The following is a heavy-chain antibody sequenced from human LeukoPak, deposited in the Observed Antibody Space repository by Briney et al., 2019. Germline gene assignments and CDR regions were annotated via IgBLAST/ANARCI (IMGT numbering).Heavy chain of an antibody. D-gene: IGHD3-16*01. Sequence: SSETLSLTCTVSGASFSGYFWSWIRQPPGKGLEWVGYIFYSGSTNYNPSLKSRVTISVDTSKNQFSLRLTSVTAAGTAVYYCALCPSNFRGEEYFDYWGQGTLVTVSS. CDR3: ALCPSNFRGEEYFDY. CDR2: IFYSGST. V-gene: IGHV4-59*01. CDR1: GASFSGYF. J-gene: IGHJ4*02.